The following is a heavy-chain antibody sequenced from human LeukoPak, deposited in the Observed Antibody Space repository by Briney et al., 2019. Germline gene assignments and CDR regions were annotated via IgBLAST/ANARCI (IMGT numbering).Heavy chain of an antibody. V-gene: IGHV3-30*04. D-gene: IGHD5-12*01. CDR1: GFRFSSYA. CDR3: EVASEIDY. CDR2: ISYDGSNK. J-gene: IGHJ4*02. Sequence: PGRSLRLSCAASGFRFSSYAMHWVRQAPGKGLEWVAVISYDGSNKYYADSVKGRFTISRDNSKNTLYLQMNSLRAEDTAVYYCEVASEIDYWGQGTLVTVSS.